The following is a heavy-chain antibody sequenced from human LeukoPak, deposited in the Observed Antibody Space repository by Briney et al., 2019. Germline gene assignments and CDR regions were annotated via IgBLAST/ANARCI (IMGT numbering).Heavy chain of an antibody. Sequence: SETLSLTCTVSGGSISSGGYYWSWIRQHPGKGLEWIGYIYYSGSTYYNPSLKSRVTISVDTSKDQFSLKLSSVTAADTAVYYCARASYYYDSEDFQHWGQGTLVTVSP. J-gene: IGHJ1*01. D-gene: IGHD3-22*01. CDR1: GGSISSGGYY. CDR3: ARASYYYDSEDFQH. CDR2: IYYSGST. V-gene: IGHV4-31*03.